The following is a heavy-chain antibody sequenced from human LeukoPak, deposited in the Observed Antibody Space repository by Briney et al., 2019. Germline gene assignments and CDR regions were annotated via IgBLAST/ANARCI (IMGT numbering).Heavy chain of an antibody. J-gene: IGHJ4*02. D-gene: IGHD4-11*01. V-gene: IGHV4-39*07. Sequence: SETLPLTCTVSGGSISSSSYYWGWIRQPPGKGLEWIGSIYYSGSTYYNPSLKSRVTISVDTSKNQFSLKLSSVTAADTAVYYCARVNSNLFDYWGQGTLVTVSS. CDR3: ARVNSNLFDY. CDR2: IYYSGST. CDR1: GGSISSSSYY.